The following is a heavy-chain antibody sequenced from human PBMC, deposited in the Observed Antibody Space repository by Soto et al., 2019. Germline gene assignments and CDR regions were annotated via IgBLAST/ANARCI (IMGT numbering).Heavy chain of an antibody. D-gene: IGHD1-26*01. CDR3: VKGQWDFDF. J-gene: IGHJ4*02. Sequence: EVQLLESGGGLVQPGGSLRLSCAASGFSFCSKSMTWVRQAAGKGLEWVSAITAAGDRTYYADSVKGRFTISRDNSKNTVDLQMNSLRPGDTAVYYCVKGQWDFDFWGQGTLVTVSS. V-gene: IGHV3-23*01. CDR1: GFSFCSKS. CDR2: ITAAGDRT.